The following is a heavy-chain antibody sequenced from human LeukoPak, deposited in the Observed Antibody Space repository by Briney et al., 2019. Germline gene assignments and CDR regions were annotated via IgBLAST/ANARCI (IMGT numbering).Heavy chain of an antibody. CDR1: GYTFTSYD. CDR3: ARGLRYCSSTSCYHFDY. D-gene: IGHD2-2*01. J-gene: IGHJ4*02. V-gene: IGHV1-8*01. Sequence: ASVKVSCKASGYTFTSYDINWVRQATGQGLEWMGWMNPNSGNTGYAQKFQGRVTMTRTTSISTAYMELSSLRSEDTAVYYCARGLRYCSSTSCYHFDYWGQGTLVTVSS. CDR2: MNPNSGNT.